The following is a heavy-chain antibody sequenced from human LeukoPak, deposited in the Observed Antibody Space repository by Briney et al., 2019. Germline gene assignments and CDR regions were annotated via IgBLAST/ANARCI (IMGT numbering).Heavy chain of an antibody. CDR2: IKEDGSQK. CDR1: GFTFSSFW. J-gene: IGHJ3*02. D-gene: IGHD3-10*01. Sequence: PGGSLRLSCAASGFTFSSFWMTWVRQAPGKGLEWVANIKEDGSQKYYVDSVKGRFTISRDNAKNSLFLQTNSLRVDDTAVYYCARGTLYVGEVAFDIWGQGTMVTVSS. V-gene: IGHV3-7*03. CDR3: ARGTLYVGEVAFDI.